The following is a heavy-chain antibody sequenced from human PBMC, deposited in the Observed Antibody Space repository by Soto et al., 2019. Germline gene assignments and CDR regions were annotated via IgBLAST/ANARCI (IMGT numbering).Heavy chain of an antibody. J-gene: IGHJ6*02. Sequence: GGSLRLSCAASGFTFSSYTMNWVRQAPGEGLEWVSLISARGGSTYYADCVKGRFTISRDNSKNTLYLQMNSLRAEDTGVYYCARDPPNDKTQLDYGMDVWGQGTAVTVSS. D-gene: IGHD2-2*01. CDR1: GFTFSSYT. CDR2: ISARGGST. V-gene: IGHV3-23*01. CDR3: ARDPPNDKTQLDYGMDV.